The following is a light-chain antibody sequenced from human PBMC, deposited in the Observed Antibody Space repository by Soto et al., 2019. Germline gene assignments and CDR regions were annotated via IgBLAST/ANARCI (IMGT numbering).Light chain of an antibody. CDR2: KAS. V-gene: IGKV1-5*03. CDR1: QSIGGY. J-gene: IGKJ4*01. CDR3: QQYMTYPLT. Sequence: DIQMTQFPSTLSASVGDRVIITCRASQSIGGYLAWYQQKSGKAPKFLIYKASILESGVPSRFSGSGSGTEFTLTISSLQPDDFATYYCQQYMTYPLTFGGGTKVDIK.